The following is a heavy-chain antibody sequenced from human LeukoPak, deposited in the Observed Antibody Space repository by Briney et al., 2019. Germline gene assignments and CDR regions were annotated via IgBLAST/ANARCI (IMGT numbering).Heavy chain of an antibody. J-gene: IGHJ4*02. CDR2: IYYSGST. Sequence: PSETLSLTCTVSGGSISSSSYYWGWIRQPPGKGLEWIGSIYYSGSTYYNPSLKSRVTISVDTSKNQFSLKLSSVTAADTAVYYCARDLGAIYGYWGQGTLVTVSS. D-gene: IGHD1-26*01. V-gene: IGHV4-39*07. CDR1: GGSISSSSYY. CDR3: ARDLGAIYGY.